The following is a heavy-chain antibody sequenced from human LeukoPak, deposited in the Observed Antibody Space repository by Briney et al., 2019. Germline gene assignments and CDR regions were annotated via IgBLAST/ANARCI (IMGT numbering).Heavy chain of an antibody. V-gene: IGHV1-2*02. J-gene: IGHJ3*01. Sequence: GASVTVSCKASGYTFTGYYMHWVRQAPGQGLEWMGWINPNSGGTNYAQKFQGRVTMTRDTSISTAYMELSRLRSDDTAVYYCAREVSNYGPPLFYDWGQGTMVTVSS. D-gene: IGHD4-11*01. CDR3: AREVSNYGPPLFYD. CDR1: GYTFTGYY. CDR2: INPNSGGT.